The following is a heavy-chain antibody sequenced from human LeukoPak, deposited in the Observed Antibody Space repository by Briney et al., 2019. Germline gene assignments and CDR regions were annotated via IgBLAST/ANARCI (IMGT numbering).Heavy chain of an antibody. Sequence: SETLSLTCTVSGGSISSDGYYWGWIRQPPGKGLEWIGSIYYSGSTYYNPSLKSRVTISVDTSKNQFSLKLSSVTAADTAVYYCAVNGYDFYFDYWGQGTLVTVSS. D-gene: IGHD5-12*01. CDR3: AVNGYDFYFDY. CDR2: IYYSGST. J-gene: IGHJ4*02. V-gene: IGHV4-39*01. CDR1: GGSISSDGYY.